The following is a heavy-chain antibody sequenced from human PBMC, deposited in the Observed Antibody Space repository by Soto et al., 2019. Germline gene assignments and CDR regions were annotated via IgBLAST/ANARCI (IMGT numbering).Heavy chain of an antibody. CDR1: GFTFSNAW. D-gene: IGHD2-2*01. CDR3: TTGRGLYCSSTSCSSPFDY. CDR2: IKSKTDGGTT. Sequence: GGSLRLSCAASGFTFSNAWMNWVRQAPGKGLEWVGRIKSKTDGGTTDYAAPVKGRFTISRDDSKNTLYLQMNSLKTEDTAVYYCTTGRGLYCSSTSCSSPFDYWGQGTLVTVSS. V-gene: IGHV3-15*07. J-gene: IGHJ4*02.